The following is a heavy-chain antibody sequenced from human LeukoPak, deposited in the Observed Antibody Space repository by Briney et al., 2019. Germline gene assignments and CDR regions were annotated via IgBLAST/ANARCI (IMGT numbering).Heavy chain of an antibody. V-gene: IGHV3-30*02. CDR3: AKDGPVFCSSTSCYVLDY. CDR2: IRYDGSNK. Sequence: PGGSLRLSCAASGFTFSSYDMHWVRQAPGKGLEWVAFIRYDGSNKHYVDSVKGRFTISRDNSKNTLYLQMNSLRAEDTAVYYCAKDGPVFCSSTSCYVLDYWGQGTLVTVSS. CDR1: GFTFSSYD. J-gene: IGHJ4*02. D-gene: IGHD2-2*01.